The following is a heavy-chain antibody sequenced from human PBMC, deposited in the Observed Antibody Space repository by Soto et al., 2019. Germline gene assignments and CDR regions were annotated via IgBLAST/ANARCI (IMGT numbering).Heavy chain of an antibody. V-gene: IGHV4-34*01. Sequence: SETLSLTCAVYGGSFSGYYWSWIRQPPGKGLEWIGEVNHSGSTNYNPSLKSRVTISVDTSKNQFSLKLSSVTAADTAVYYCASTYYYDSSGYRTSDAFDIWGQGTMVTVSS. CDR2: VNHSGST. CDR1: GGSFSGYY. CDR3: ASTYYYDSSGYRTSDAFDI. D-gene: IGHD3-22*01. J-gene: IGHJ3*02.